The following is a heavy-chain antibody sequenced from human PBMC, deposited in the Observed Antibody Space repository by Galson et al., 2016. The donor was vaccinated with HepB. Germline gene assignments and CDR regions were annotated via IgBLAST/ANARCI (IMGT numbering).Heavy chain of an antibody. CDR1: GGSLNPYY. D-gene: IGHD1-26*01. V-gene: IGHV4-59*08. J-gene: IGHJ4*02. CDR2: VYYTGTT. Sequence: QVRLQESGPALVKPSGTLSVLCTVSGGSLNPYYWSWIRQSPGKALDWIGFVYYTGTTNVNPSLQSRLALSLDSSKNQVFLRLMSVTAADTAVYYCARHRTPNRKWDLPYFFDTWGQGSLVTVSS. CDR3: ARHRTPNRKWDLPYFFDT.